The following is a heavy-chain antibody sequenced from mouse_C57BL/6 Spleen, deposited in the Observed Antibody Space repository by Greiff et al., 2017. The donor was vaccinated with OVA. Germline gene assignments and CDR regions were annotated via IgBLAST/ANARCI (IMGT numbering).Heavy chain of an antibody. CDR3: AREIYYGNYDAMDH. Sequence: VQLQQSGAELVRPGASVKLSCKASGYTFTDYYINWVKQRPGQGLEWIARIYPGSGNTYYNEKFKGKATLTAEKSSSTAYMQLSSLTSEDSAVYFCAREIYYGNYDAMDHWGQGTSVTVSS. D-gene: IGHD2-1*01. CDR1: GYTFTDYY. J-gene: IGHJ4*01. CDR2: IYPGSGNT. V-gene: IGHV1-76*01.